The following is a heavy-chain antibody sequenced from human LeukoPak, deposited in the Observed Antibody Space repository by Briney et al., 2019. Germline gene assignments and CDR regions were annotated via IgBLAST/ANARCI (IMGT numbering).Heavy chain of an antibody. J-gene: IGHJ6*02. CDR1: GGSISSGGYY. Sequence: SETLSLTCTVSGGSISSGGYYWSWICQHPGKGLEWIGYIYYSGSTYYNPSLKSRVTISVDTSKNQFSLKLSSVTAADTAVYYCARDPELNCGGDCLGYGMDVWGQGTTVTVSS. V-gene: IGHV4-31*03. CDR3: ARDPELNCGGDCLGYGMDV. CDR2: IYYSGST. D-gene: IGHD2-21*02.